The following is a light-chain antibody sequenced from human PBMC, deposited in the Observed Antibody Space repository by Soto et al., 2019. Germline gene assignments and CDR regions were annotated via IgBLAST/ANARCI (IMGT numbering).Light chain of an antibody. CDR1: QSVSNY. CDR3: QRRFDWPKIT. V-gene: IGKV3-11*01. CDR2: AAS. Sequence: EIVLTQSPSTLSFSPWERFTLAFMASQSVSNYLAWYQQKPGQAPRLLVSAASNRATGIPARFSGSGSGTDFTLTISSLEPEDFGVFYCQRRFDWPKITFGQGTRLEIK. J-gene: IGKJ5*01.